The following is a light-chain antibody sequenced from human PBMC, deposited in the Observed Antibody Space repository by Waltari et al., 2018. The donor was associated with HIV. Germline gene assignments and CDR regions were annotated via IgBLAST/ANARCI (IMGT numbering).Light chain of an antibody. Sequence: DIVMTQSPDSLAVSLGERATINCKSSQSVLYSSNNKNYLVWYQQRPGQPPKLLIDWASTRESGVPDRFSGSGSGTDFTLTISSLQAEDVAVYYCQQYYNLPWTFGQGTKVEIK. CDR2: WAS. CDR3: QQYYNLPWT. J-gene: IGKJ1*01. V-gene: IGKV4-1*01. CDR1: QSVLYSSNNKNY.